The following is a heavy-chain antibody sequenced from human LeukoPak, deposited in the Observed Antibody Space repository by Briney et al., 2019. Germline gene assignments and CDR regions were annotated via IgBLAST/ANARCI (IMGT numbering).Heavy chain of an antibody. J-gene: IGHJ3*02. Sequence: ASVKVSCKASGYTFTGYYMHWVRQAPGQGLEWMGWINPNSGGTNYAQKFQGRVTMTRDTSISTAYMELSRLRSDDTAVYYCVRAYYDFWSGYAPIDAFDIWGQGTMVTVSS. V-gene: IGHV1-2*02. CDR3: VRAYYDFWSGYAPIDAFDI. D-gene: IGHD3-3*01. CDR2: INPNSGGT. CDR1: GYTFTGYY.